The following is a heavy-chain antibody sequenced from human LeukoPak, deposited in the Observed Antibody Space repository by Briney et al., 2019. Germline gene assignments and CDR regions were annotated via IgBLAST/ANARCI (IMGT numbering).Heavy chain of an antibody. Sequence: GGSLRLSCAASGFTFSSYSMNWVRQAPGKGLEWVSSISSSSSYIYYADSVKGRFTISRDNAKNSLYLQMNSLRAEDTAVYYCARDNDILTGYYNPRGYDYMDVWGKGTTVTISS. CDR3: ARDNDILTGYYNPRGYDYMDV. D-gene: IGHD3-9*01. CDR1: GFTFSSYS. V-gene: IGHV3-21*04. CDR2: ISSSSSYI. J-gene: IGHJ6*03.